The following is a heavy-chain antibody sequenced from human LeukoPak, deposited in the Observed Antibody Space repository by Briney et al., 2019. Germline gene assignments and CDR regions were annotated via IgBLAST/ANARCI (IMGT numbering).Heavy chain of an antibody. Sequence: SETLSLTCTVSVGSISSSSYYWGWIRQPPGKGLEWIGSIYYSGSTYYNPSLKSRVTISVDTSKNQFSLKLSSVTAADTAVYYCARVAGYSYGRNDYWGQGTLVTVSS. V-gene: IGHV4-39*07. CDR2: IYYSGST. CDR3: ARVAGYSYGRNDY. J-gene: IGHJ4*02. D-gene: IGHD5-18*01. CDR1: VGSISSSSYY.